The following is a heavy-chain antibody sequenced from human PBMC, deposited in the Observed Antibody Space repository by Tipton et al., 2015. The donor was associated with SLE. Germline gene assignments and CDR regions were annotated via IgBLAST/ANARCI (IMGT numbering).Heavy chain of an antibody. J-gene: IGHJ3*02. V-gene: IGHV4-38-2*02. D-gene: IGHD7-27*01. CDR3: ARAELGSDAFDI. Sequence: LRLSCTVSGHSISSGYYWGWIRQPPGEGLEWIGSIYHSGSTYYNPSLKSRVTISVDTSKNQFSLKLSSVTAADTAVYYCARAELGSDAFDIWGQGTMVTVSS. CDR2: IYHSGST. CDR1: GHSISSGYY.